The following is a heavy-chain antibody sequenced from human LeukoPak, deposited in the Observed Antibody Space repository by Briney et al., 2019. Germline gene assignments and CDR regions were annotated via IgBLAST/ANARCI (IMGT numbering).Heavy chain of an antibody. D-gene: IGHD2-2*01. CDR2: INPNSGGT. CDR1: GYTFTGYY. V-gene: IGHV1-2*02. Sequence: ASVKVSCKASGYTFTGYYMHWVRQAPGQGLEWMGWINPNSGGTNYAQKFQGRVTMTRDTSISTAYMELSRLRSDDTAVYYCASPYHCSSTSCSIYYYYGMDVWGQGTTVTVSS. CDR3: ASPYHCSSTSCSIYYYYGMDV. J-gene: IGHJ6*02.